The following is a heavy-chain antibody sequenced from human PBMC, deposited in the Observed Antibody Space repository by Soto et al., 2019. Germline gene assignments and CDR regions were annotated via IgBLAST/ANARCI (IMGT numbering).Heavy chain of an antibody. CDR1: GGTFSTYA. J-gene: IGHJ4*02. D-gene: IGHD3-22*01. CDR3: ARGGLETYKYDTRGYPVNFDY. CDR2: IIPIFDTP. Sequence: QVQLVQSGPEVKKPGYSVRVSCKASGGTFSTYAISWVRQAPGQGLEWMGGIIPIFDTPNYAQTFQGRITITADASTSTTYMELSSLRAGDTAVYYCARGGLETYKYDTRGYPVNFDYWGQVTLITVSS. V-gene: IGHV1-69*12.